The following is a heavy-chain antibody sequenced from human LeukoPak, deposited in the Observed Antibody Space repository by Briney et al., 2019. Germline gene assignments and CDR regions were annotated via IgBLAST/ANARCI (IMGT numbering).Heavy chain of an antibody. Sequence: GGSLRLSCAASGFTVSSNYMSWVRQAPGKGLECVSVIYSGGSTYYAASVKGRFTISRDNSKNTLYLQMNSLRAEDTAVYYCARGRGYSYGYLDYWGQGTLVTVSS. CDR1: GFTVSSNY. D-gene: IGHD5-18*01. V-gene: IGHV3-53*01. J-gene: IGHJ4*02. CDR3: ARGRGYSYGYLDY. CDR2: IYSGGST.